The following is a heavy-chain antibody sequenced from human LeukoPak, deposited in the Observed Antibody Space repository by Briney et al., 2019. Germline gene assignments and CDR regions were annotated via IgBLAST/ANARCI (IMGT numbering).Heavy chain of an antibody. D-gene: IGHD2-2*01. CDR3: AKDQWYGSIQPPDY. V-gene: IGHV3-30*02. CDR2: IRYDGSNK. J-gene: IGHJ4*02. CDR1: GFTFSSYG. Sequence: SGGSLRLSCAASGFTFSSYGMHWVRQAPGKGLEWVAFIRYDGSNKYYADSVKGRFTISRDNSKNTLYLQMNSLRAEDTAVYYCAKDQWYGSIQPPDYWGQGTLVTVSS.